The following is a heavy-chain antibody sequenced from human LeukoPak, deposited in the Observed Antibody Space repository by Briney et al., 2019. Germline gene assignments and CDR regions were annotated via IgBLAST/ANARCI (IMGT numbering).Heavy chain of an antibody. J-gene: IGHJ4*02. D-gene: IGHD4-17*01. CDR3: ARQTYGDYDLFDY. Sequence: PGGSLRLSCAASGFTFSSYAMHWVRQAPGKGLEWVAVISYDGSTKYYADSVKGRFTISRDNYKNTLYLQMNSLRAEDTAVYYCARQTYGDYDLFDYWGQGTLVTVSS. CDR1: GFTFSSYA. CDR2: ISYDGSTK. V-gene: IGHV3-30-3*01.